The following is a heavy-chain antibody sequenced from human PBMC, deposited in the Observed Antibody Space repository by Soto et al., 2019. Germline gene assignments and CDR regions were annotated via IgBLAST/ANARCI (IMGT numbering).Heavy chain of an antibody. D-gene: IGHD2-2*01. Sequence: QVQLVQSGGEVKRPGASVKVSCKTSGYTFSNYSITWVRQAPGQPLEWLGWISLYSDGTNYAQKFQGRVSMTTDTSTTTAYMELRSLRSDDTALYYCARVVPGAEAWFGPWGQGTLVTVSS. CDR1: GYTFSNYS. J-gene: IGHJ5*02. CDR2: ISLYSDGT. CDR3: ARVVPGAEAWFGP. V-gene: IGHV1-18*01.